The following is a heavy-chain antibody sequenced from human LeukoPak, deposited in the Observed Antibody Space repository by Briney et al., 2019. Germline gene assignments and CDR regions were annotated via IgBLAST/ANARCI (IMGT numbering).Heavy chain of an antibody. V-gene: IGHV3-30*02. CDR1: GFTFSSYG. CDR3: ARDKLGKYDYVWGSYRDY. Sequence: GGSLRLSCAASGFTFSSYGMHWVRQAPGKGLEWVAFIRYDGSNKYYADSVKGRFTISRDNSKNTLYLQMNSLRAEDTAVYYCARDKLGKYDYVWGSYRDYWGQGTLVAVSS. J-gene: IGHJ4*02. D-gene: IGHD3-16*02. CDR2: IRYDGSNK.